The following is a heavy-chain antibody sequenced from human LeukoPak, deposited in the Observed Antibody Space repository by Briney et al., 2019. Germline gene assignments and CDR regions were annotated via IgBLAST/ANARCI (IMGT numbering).Heavy chain of an antibody. CDR3: SRSAYYDGSGNYYDY. V-gene: IGHV3-74*01. Sequence: GGSLRLSCAASGFIFSSYSMSWVRQAPGKGLEWVSRISDGGSTTTYADSVKGRFTISRDNAKNTLYLQMNGLRAEDTAVYYCSRSAYYDGSGNYYDYWGQGTLVTVSS. CDR2: ISDGGSTT. CDR1: GFIFSSYS. J-gene: IGHJ4*02. D-gene: IGHD3-22*01.